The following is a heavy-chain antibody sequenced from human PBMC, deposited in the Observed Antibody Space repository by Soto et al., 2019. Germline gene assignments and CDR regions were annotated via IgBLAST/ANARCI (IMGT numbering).Heavy chain of an antibody. CDR1: GGSFSGYY. CDR3: ARVQSAVAGTSGDFDY. J-gene: IGHJ4*02. D-gene: IGHD6-19*01. Sequence: SETLSLTCAVYGGSFSGYYWSWIRQPPGKGLEWIGEINHSGSTNYNPSLKSRVTISVDTSKNQFSLKLSSVTAADTAVYYCARVQSAVAGTSGDFDYWGQGTLVTVS. CDR2: INHSGST. V-gene: IGHV4-34*01.